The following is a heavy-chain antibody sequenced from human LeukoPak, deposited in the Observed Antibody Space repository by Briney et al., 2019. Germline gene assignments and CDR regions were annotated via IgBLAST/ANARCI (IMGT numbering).Heavy chain of an antibody. CDR1: GFIFRSYG. J-gene: IGHJ3*02. V-gene: IGHV3-48*03. Sequence: PGRSLRLSCGVSGFIFRSYGMNWVRQAPGKGLEWVSYISSSSTIYYADSVKGRFTISRDNAKNSLYLQMNSLRAEDTAVYYCARRFDIWGQGTMVTVSS. CDR2: ISSSSTI. CDR3: ARRFDI.